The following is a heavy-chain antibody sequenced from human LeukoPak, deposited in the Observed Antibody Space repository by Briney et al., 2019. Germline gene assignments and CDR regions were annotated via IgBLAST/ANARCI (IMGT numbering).Heavy chain of an antibody. V-gene: IGHV3-74*01. D-gene: IGHD3-10*01. CDR2: INSAGTTT. J-gene: IGHJ6*02. CDR3: ARDESADSYTSGSYYVFWGSLPDA. CDR1: GFTFSNYW. Sequence: PGGSLRLSCAASGFTFSNYWMHWVRQAPGKGPVWVSRINSAGTTTNYADSVKGRFTISRDNAKNTLYLQMNSLRVEDTAVYYCARDESADSYTSGSYYVFWGSLPDAWGQGTTDTVFS.